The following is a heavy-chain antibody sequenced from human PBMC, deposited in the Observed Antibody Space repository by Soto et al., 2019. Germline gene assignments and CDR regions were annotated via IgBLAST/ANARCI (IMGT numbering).Heavy chain of an antibody. D-gene: IGHD5-12*01. CDR2: ISGSGGST. CDR3: AKLVQGVATITGFDY. J-gene: IGHJ4*02. CDR1: GFTFSSYA. Sequence: GGSLRLSCAASGFTFSSYAMIWVRQAPGKGLEWVSAISGSGGSTYYADSVKGRFTISRDNSKNTLYLQMNSLRAEDTAVYYCAKLVQGVATITGFDYWGQGTLVTVSS. V-gene: IGHV3-23*01.